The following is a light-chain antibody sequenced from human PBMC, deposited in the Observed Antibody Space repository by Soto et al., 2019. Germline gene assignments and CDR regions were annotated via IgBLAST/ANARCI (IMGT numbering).Light chain of an antibody. V-gene: IGKV1-39*01. CDR2: AAS. CDR1: QTITSD. CDR3: QQTYSTPGWT. Sequence: MHMTQSPYCLSEAVGARVTITCRASQTITSDLNWYQQKPGKAPKLLIYAASNLQSGVPSRFSGSGSGTDFTFTISSLQPEDFATYYCQQTYSTPGWTFGQGTKVDI. J-gene: IGKJ1*01.